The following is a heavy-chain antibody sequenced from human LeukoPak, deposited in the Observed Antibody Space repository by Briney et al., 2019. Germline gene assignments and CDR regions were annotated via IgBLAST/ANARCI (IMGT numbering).Heavy chain of an antibody. Sequence: SETLSLTCTVSGGSISSYYWSWIRQPAGKGLEWIGRIYTRGSTNYNPSLKSRVTMSVDTSKNQFSLKLSSVTAADTAVYYCASSRGAPKGYNWFDPWGQGTLVTVSS. CDR2: IYTRGST. D-gene: IGHD1-26*01. V-gene: IGHV4-4*07. CDR1: GGSISSYY. CDR3: ASSRGAPKGYNWFDP. J-gene: IGHJ5*02.